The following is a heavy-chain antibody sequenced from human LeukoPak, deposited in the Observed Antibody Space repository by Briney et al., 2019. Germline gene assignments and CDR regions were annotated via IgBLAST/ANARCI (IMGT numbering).Heavy chain of an antibody. J-gene: IGHJ4*02. Sequence: SETLSLTCTVSGGSISSHYWSWIRQPPGKGLEWMGYIYYSGSTNYNPSLKSRVTISVDTSKNQFSLKLSSVTAADTAVYYCAREGEVISTWGQGTLVTVSS. CDR3: AREGEVIST. CDR2: IYYSGST. V-gene: IGHV4-59*11. CDR1: GGSISSHY. D-gene: IGHD3-22*01.